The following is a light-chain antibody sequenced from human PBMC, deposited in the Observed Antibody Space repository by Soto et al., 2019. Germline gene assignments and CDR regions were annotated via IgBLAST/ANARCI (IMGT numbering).Light chain of an antibody. Sequence: DTVMTQSPDSLAVSLGERATINCKSSQSVLYSSNNKNYLAWYQQKPGQPPKLLIYWASTRESGVPDRFSGSGSGTDFTLTISSLQAADGAVYYCQQYYSTPPSFGGGTKVEIK. CDR1: QSVLYSSNNKNY. V-gene: IGKV4-1*01. CDR3: QQYYSTPPS. J-gene: IGKJ4*01. CDR2: WAS.